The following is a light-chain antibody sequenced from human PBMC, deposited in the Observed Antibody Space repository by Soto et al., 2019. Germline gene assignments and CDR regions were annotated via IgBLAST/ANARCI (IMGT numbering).Light chain of an antibody. CDR2: GAS. CDR3: QQRSNWPPYT. V-gene: IGKV3D-20*02. CDR1: QSVRSSY. Sequence: EIVLTQSPGTLSLSPGERATLSCRASQSVRSSYLAWYQQKPGQAPRLLIYGASSRATGIPDRFSGSGSGTDFNLTIRRLEPEDFAVYYCQQRSNWPPYTFGQGTKLEIK. J-gene: IGKJ2*01.